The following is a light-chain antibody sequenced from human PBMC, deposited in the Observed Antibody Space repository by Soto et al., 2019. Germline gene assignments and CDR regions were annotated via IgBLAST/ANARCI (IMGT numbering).Light chain of an antibody. J-gene: IGKJ1*01. Sequence: DIVMTQSPDSLAVSLGERATINCKSSQSVLYSSNNKNYLAWYQQKLGQPPKLLIRWASTRESGVPDRFTGSGSGTDFTLTISSLQADDVAVYYCQQYYSTPWTFGQGTKVEIK. CDR3: QQYYSTPWT. CDR1: QSVLYSSNNKNY. CDR2: WAS. V-gene: IGKV4-1*01.